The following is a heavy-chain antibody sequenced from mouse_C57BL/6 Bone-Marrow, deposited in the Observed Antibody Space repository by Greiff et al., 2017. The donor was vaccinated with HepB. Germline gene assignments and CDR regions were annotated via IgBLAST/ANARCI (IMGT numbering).Heavy chain of an antibody. CDR1: GYSFTGYY. Sequence: EVQLQQSGPELVKPGASVKISCKASGYSFTGYYMNWVKQSPEKSLEWIGEINPSTGGTTYNQKFKAKATLTVDKSSSTDYMQLKSLTSEDSAVYYCARLGTGTDWYFDVWGTGTTVTVSS. J-gene: IGHJ1*03. CDR2: INPSTGGT. D-gene: IGHD4-1*01. V-gene: IGHV1-42*01. CDR3: ARLGTGTDWYFDV.